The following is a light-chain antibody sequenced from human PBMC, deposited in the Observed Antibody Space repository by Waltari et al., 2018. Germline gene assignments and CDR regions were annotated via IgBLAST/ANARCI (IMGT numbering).Light chain of an antibody. J-gene: IGLJ2*01. CDR3: CSYATRNTPVA. V-gene: IGLV2-23*02. Sequence: QSALTQPASVSGSPGPSITISCPGSSSDGGNYDFFSWYQQYPGKAPKVIIYEVNKRPSGVSDRFSGSKSGNTASLTISGLQPEDEADYHCCSYATRNTPVAFGGGTKVTLL. CDR2: EVN. CDR1: SSDGGNYDF.